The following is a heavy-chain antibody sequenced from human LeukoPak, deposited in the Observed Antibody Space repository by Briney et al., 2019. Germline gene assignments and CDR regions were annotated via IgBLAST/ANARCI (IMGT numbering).Heavy chain of an antibody. CDR1: GGTFSISA. Sequence: SVKLSCKASGGTFSISAISWVRQAPGQGLEWMGRIIHTLGVESCAHNFQGRVTITADKSTSTANMELSSLNSEETAVYDGARGSGSSWGDYWGQGTLVIVSS. CDR2: IIHTLGVE. CDR3: ARGSGSSWGDY. J-gene: IGHJ4*02. V-gene: IGHV1-69*04. D-gene: IGHD6-13*01.